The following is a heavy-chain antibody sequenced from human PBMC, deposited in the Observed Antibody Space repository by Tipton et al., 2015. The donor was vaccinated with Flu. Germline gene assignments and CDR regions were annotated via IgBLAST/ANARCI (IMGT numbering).Heavy chain of an antibody. CDR3: ARLSYYDVDLKNFYFDY. CDR1: GGSISNYH. Sequence: GLVKPSETLSLTCTVSGGSISNYHWGWIRQPPEKGLEWIGGIHYSGTTYYNPSLKSRVTISVDTSKSQFSLMLRSVTAADTAVYYCARLSYYDVDLKNFYFDYWGQGALVTVSS. V-gene: IGHV4-39*01. D-gene: IGHD3-10*02. CDR2: IHYSGTT. J-gene: IGHJ4*02.